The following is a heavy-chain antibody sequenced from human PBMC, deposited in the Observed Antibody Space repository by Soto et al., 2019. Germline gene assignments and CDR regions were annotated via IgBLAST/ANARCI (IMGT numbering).Heavy chain of an antibody. D-gene: IGHD7-27*01. J-gene: IGHJ6*02. CDR2: ISSSGSTI. CDR1: GFTFSDYY. Sequence: GGSLRLSCAASGFTFSDYYMSWIRQAPGKGLEWVSYISSSGSTIYYADSVKGRFTISRDNAKNSLYLQMNSLRAEDTAVYYGARALTGGGAYYYYYGMDVWGQGTTVTVSS. CDR3: ARALTGGGAYYYYYGMDV. V-gene: IGHV3-11*01.